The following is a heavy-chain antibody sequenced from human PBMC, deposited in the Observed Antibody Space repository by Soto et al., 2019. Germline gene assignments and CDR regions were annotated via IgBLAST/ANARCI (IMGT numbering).Heavy chain of an antibody. J-gene: IGHJ6*02. CDR1: GFTFSSYS. CDR3: ARDGGEVHGMDV. CDR2: ISSSSSYI. Sequence: GGSLRLSCAASGFTFSSYSMNWVRQAPGKGLEWVSSISSSSSYIYYADSVKGRFTISRDNAKNSLYLQMNSLRAEDTAVYYCARDGGEVHGMDVWGQGTRSPSP. V-gene: IGHV3-21*01. D-gene: IGHD3-3*01.